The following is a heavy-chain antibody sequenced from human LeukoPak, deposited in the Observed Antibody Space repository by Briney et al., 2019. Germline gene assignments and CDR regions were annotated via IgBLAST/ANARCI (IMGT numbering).Heavy chain of an antibody. CDR2: INTDGSVT. V-gene: IGHV3-74*01. CDR3: ATSGWYGNGDY. CDR1: GFTFSRYW. D-gene: IGHD6-19*01. J-gene: IGHJ4*02. Sequence: SGGSLRLSCAASGFTFSRYWMYCVRQAPGKGLVWVSRINTDGSVTNYADSVKGRLTISRDNTKNTLYLQMNSLRVEDTAMYYCATSGWYGNGDYWGQGTLVTVSS.